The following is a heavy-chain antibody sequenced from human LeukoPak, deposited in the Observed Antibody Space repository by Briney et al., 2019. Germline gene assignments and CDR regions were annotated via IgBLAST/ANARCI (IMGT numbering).Heavy chain of an antibody. V-gene: IGHV4-38-2*01. J-gene: IGHJ3*01. CDR3: ARPQWGHVRSVAFDF. CDR1: GYSISSGYY. CDR2: IYHSGST. D-gene: IGHD7-27*01. Sequence: SETLSLTCAVSGYSISSGYYWGWIRQPPGKGLEWIGSIYHSGSTYYNPSLKSRVTISVDTSKNQFSLKLSSVTAADTAVYYCARPQWGHVRSVAFDFWGQGTMVTVSS.